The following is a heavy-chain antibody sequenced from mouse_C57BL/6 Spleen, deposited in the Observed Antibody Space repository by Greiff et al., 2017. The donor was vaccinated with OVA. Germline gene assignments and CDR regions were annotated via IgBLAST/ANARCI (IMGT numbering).Heavy chain of an antibody. CDR1: GFTFSDYG. D-gene: IGHD2-5*01. J-gene: IGHJ4*01. CDR2: ISSGSSTI. V-gene: IGHV5-17*01. CDR3: AGRGSNYGYYYAMDY. Sequence: EVQGVESGGGLVKPGGSLKLSCAASGFTFSDYGMHWVRQAPEKGLEWVAYISSGSSTIYYADTVKGRFTISRDNAKNTLFLQMTSLRSEDTAMYYCAGRGSNYGYYYAMDYWGQGTSVTVSS.